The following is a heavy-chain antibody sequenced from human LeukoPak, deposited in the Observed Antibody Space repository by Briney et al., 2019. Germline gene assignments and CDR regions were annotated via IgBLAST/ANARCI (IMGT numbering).Heavy chain of an antibody. CDR3: AKGSTMIVVVTPIYYFDY. CDR1: GFTFSRYG. J-gene: IGHJ4*02. Sequence: PGGSLRLSCATSGFTFSRYGMSWVRQAPGKGLEWVSAISGSGGSTYYADSVKGRFTISRDNSKNTLYLQMNSLRAEDTAVYYCAKGSTMIVVVTPIYYFDYWGQGTLVTVSS. CDR2: ISGSGGST. D-gene: IGHD3-22*01. V-gene: IGHV3-23*01.